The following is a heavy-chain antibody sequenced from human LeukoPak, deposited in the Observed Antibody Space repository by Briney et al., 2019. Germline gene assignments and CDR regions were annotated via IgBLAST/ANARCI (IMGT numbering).Heavy chain of an antibody. CDR1: GASISNSY. V-gene: IGHV4-4*09. D-gene: IGHD3-22*01. Sequence: SETLSLTCTVSGASISNSYWSWIRQPAGKGLEWIGYISTSGSTNYNPSLKSRVSISLDTSKNRFSLNLNFVTAADTAVYYCASPRSGYRYTFDYWGQGALVTVSS. CDR2: ISTSGST. J-gene: IGHJ4*02. CDR3: ASPRSGYRYTFDY.